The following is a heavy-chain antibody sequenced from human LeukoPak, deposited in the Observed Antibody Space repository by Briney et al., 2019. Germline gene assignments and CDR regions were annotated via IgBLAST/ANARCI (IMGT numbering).Heavy chain of an antibody. CDR3: ARASGSYWWFDS. V-gene: IGHV1-2*02. D-gene: IGHD1-26*01. J-gene: IGHJ5*01. Sequence: GASVKVSCKASGYTFTDYFIHWVRQAPGQGLEWMGWVNPHSGGRNLAQKFQGRVTMTKDTSISTAYMELSRLRSDDTAVYYCARASGSYWWFDSWGQGTLVTVSS. CDR2: VNPHSGGR. CDR1: GYTFTDYF.